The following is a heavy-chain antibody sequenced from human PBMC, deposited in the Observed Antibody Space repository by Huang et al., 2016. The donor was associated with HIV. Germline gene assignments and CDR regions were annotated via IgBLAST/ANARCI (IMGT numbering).Heavy chain of an antibody. CDR3: ARPRMTATSSDSTWSFFDS. V-gene: IGHV4-34*02. D-gene: IGHD2-21*02. J-gene: IGHJ4*02. CDR1: GGSLRGPY. CDR2: LNHRGLS. Sequence: QVQLQQWGAGLLKPSGALSLKCAVYGGSLRGPYWTWIRLSPGNRLEWIGELNHRGLSTYHPSLRSRCTMSVDMSKNQFSLNLTSLTAADTAVYYCARPRMTATSSDSTWSFFDSWGQGTLVIVSS.